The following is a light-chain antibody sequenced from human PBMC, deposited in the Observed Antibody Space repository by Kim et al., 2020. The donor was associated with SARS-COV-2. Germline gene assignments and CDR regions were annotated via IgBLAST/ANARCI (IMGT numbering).Light chain of an antibody. J-gene: IGKJ2*01. CDR1: QSISSSY. CDR3: QQYGSSPPMYT. CDR2: GAS. Sequence: PGESATLSCRASQSISSSYLAWYQQKPGQAPRLLIYGASSRATGIPDRFSGSGSGTDFTLTISRLEPEDFAVYYCQQYGSSPPMYTFGQGTKLEI. V-gene: IGKV3-20*01.